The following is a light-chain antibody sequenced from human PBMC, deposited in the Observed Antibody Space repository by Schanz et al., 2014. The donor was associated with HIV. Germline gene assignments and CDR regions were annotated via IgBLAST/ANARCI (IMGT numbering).Light chain of an antibody. CDR1: QSVSSN. Sequence: EIVMTQSPATLSVSPGERATLSCRASQSVSSNLAWYQQKPGQAPRLLIYGASTRATGIPARFSGSGSGTDFTLTISRLEPEDFAVYYCQHFGDSRGTFGGGTEVDI. J-gene: IGKJ4*02. CDR2: GAS. V-gene: IGKV3-15*01. CDR3: QHFGDSRGT.